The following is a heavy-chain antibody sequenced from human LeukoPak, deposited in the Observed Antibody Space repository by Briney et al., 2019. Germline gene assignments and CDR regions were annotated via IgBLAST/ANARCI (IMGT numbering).Heavy chain of an antibody. Sequence: ASVKVSCKASGDTFIRYGISWVRQAPGQGLEWMGWISTGNGNTNYGQKFQGRVTMTTDTSTSTAYMELRSLRSDDTAVYYCARGPRLRPDYYYYYMDVWGKGTTVTISS. CDR3: ARGPRLRPDYYYYYMDV. CDR1: GDTFIRYG. CDR2: ISTGNGNT. V-gene: IGHV1-18*01. J-gene: IGHJ6*03. D-gene: IGHD5-12*01.